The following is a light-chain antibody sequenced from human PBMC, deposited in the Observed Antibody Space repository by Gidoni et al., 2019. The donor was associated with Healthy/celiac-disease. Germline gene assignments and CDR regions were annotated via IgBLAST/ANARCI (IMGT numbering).Light chain of an antibody. V-gene: IGLV6-57*03. Sequence: NFMLTQPHSVSESPGKTVTISCTRSSGSIASNYVQWYQQRPGSAPTTVIYEDNQRPSGVPARFSGSIDSSSNSASLTISGLKTEDEADYYCQSYDSSNPNWVFGGGTKLTVL. CDR1: SGSIASNY. CDR2: EDN. J-gene: IGLJ3*02. CDR3: QSYDSSNPNWV.